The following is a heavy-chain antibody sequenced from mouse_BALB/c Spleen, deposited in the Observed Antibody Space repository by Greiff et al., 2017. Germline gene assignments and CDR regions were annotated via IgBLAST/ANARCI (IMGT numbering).Heavy chain of an antibody. CDR1: GYTFSSYW. J-gene: IGHJ2*01. CDR3: SRNDGSSYEHSDD. Sequence: QVQLQQSAAELMKPGASVKISCKATGYTFSSYWIEWVKQRPGHGLEWIGEILPGSGSTHDNEKFKGKATFTADTSSNTAYMQLSSLTSEDSAVYYCSRNDGSSYEHSDDWGQGSTLT. CDR2: ILPGSGST. D-gene: IGHD1-1*01. V-gene: IGHV1-9*01.